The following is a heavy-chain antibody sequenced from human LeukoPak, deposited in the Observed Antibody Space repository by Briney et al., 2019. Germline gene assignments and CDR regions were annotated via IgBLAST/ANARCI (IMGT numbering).Heavy chain of an antibody. CDR2: ISGSGGST. CDR1: GFTFSTYA. D-gene: IGHD3-10*01. CDR3: AKSYGSGSYYNKGAFDI. J-gene: IGHJ3*02. Sequence: GGSLRLSCAASGFTFSTYAVSWVRQAPGKGLEWVSTISGSGGSTYYADSVKGRFTISRDNSKNTLYLQMNSLRAEDTAVYYCAKSYGSGSYYNKGAFDIWGQGTMVTVSS. V-gene: IGHV3-23*01.